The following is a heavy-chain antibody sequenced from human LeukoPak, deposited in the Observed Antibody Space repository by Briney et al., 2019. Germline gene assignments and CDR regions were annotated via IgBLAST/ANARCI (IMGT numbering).Heavy chain of an antibody. Sequence: GGSLRLSCGASGFTFNRYAMQWVRQAPGKGLEWLAVISSDGGNKFYGDSVKGRFTISRDNSRNTVYLQMSGLRAEDTAVYYCANHDYGGNSLGWGQGTLVTVSS. D-gene: IGHD4-23*01. CDR1: GFTFNRYA. V-gene: IGHV3-30*18. CDR3: ANHDYGGNSLG. CDR2: ISSDGGNK. J-gene: IGHJ4*02.